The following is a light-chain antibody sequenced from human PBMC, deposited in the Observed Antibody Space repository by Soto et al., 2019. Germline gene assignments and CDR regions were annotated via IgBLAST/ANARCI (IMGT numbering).Light chain of an antibody. Sequence: QSALTQPASVSGSPGQSITISCTGTSSYVGSDNLVSWFQQHPGKAPKLMIYVVNKRPSGVSNRFSGSKSGNTASLTISGLQAEDEADYYCSSARSYIHVVFGGGTKLTVL. CDR2: VVN. CDR3: SSARSYIHVV. CDR1: SSYVGSDNL. V-gene: IGLV2-23*02. J-gene: IGLJ2*01.